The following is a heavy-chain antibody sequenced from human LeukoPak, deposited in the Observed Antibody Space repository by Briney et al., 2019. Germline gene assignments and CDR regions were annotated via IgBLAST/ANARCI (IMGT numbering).Heavy chain of an antibody. Sequence: GGSLRLSCAASGFTFSSYSMNWVRQAPGKGLEWISYITSSSSTIYYVDSVKGRFTISRDNAKNSLYLQMNSLRDEDTAVYYCARDNYYGSEDAFDIWGQGTMVTVSS. J-gene: IGHJ3*02. CDR1: GFTFSSYS. CDR2: ITSSSSTI. D-gene: IGHD3-10*01. CDR3: ARDNYYGSEDAFDI. V-gene: IGHV3-48*02.